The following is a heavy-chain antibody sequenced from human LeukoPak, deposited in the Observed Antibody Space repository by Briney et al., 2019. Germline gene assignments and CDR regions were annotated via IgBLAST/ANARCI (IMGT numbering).Heavy chain of an antibody. J-gene: IGHJ4*02. Sequence: SETLSLTCTVSGGSISNYYWSWVRQPPGKGLEWIGYIYYSGNTNYNPSLKSRVTISVDTSKNQFSLKLNSVTAADTAVYYCARVRYCSTNRCYDREFDNWGQGTLVTVSS. CDR3: ARVRYCSTNRCYDREFDN. V-gene: IGHV4-59*01. CDR2: IYYSGNT. CDR1: GGSISNYY. D-gene: IGHD2-2*01.